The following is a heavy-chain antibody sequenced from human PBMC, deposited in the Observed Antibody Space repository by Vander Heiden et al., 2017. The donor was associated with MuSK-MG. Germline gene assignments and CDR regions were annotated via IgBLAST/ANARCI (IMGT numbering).Heavy chain of an antibody. V-gene: IGHV3-7*04. CDR1: ALTFSSYW. CDR3: ARAYYKYYDSSGYYGWIDY. D-gene: IGHD3-22*01. J-gene: IGHJ4*02. Sequence: EVQLVESGGGWVHPGGSLRLSCAASALTFSSYWLGWVRQAPGKGLEWVANIKQDGSEKYYVDYVKGRVTIARDNAKNSLYLQMNSLRAEETAVYYGARAYYKYYDSSGYYGWIDYWGQGTLVTVSS. CDR2: IKQDGSEK.